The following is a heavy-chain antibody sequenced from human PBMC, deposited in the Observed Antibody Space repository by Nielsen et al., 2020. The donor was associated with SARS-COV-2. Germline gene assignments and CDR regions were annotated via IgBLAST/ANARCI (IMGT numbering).Heavy chain of an antibody. CDR3: AKGQYGYGNIFDY. CDR1: GFTFDDHA. J-gene: IGHJ4*02. V-gene: IGHV3-9*01. D-gene: IGHD5-18*01. CDR2: ISWNSGSI. Sequence: SLKISCAASGFTFDDHAMYWVRQAPGKGLEWVSGISWNSGSIGYADSVKGRFTISRDNAKNSLYLQMNSLRAEDTALYYCAKGQYGYGNIFDYWGQGTLVTVSS.